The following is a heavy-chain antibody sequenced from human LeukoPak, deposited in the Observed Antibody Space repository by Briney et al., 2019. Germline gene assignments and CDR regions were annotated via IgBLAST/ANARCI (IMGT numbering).Heavy chain of an antibody. CDR2: INPNSGGT. D-gene: IGHD3-9*01. V-gene: IGHV1-2*02. J-gene: IGHJ4*02. CDR3: ATSVLRYFDWLLPFDY. Sequence: ASVKVPCKATGYTFTGYYMHWVRQAPGQGLEWMGWINPNSGGTNYAQKFQGRVTMTRDTSISTAYMELSRLRSDDTAVYYCATSVLRYFDWLLPFDYWGQGTLVTVSS. CDR1: GYTFTGYY.